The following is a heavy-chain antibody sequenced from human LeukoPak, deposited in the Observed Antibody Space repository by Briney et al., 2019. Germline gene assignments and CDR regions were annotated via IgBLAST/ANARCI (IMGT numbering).Heavy chain of an antibody. Sequence: PGGSLRLSCAASGFTFSSCGMHWVRQAPGKGLEWVAFIRYDGSNKYYADSVKGRFTISRDNSKNTLYLQMNSLRAEDTAVYYCAKETQKEQWLIREYYFDYWGQGTLVTVSS. J-gene: IGHJ4*02. D-gene: IGHD6-19*01. CDR1: GFTFSSCG. CDR3: AKETQKEQWLIREYYFDY. CDR2: IRYDGSNK. V-gene: IGHV3-30*02.